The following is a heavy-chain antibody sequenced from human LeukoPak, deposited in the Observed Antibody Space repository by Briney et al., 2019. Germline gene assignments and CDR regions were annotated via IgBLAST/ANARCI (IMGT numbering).Heavy chain of an antibody. CDR2: IGAGGGRT. V-gene: IGHV3-23*01. CDR1: GFTFPSYA. CDR3: ARADGDHLFYYYMDV. D-gene: IGHD1-14*01. Sequence: PGGSLRLSXAASGFTFPSYAMNWVRQAPGKGLEWVSGIGAGGGRTKIADSVKGRFTISRDNSKNTLFLQMDSLRPDDTAIYYCARADGDHLFYYYMDVWGQGTTVTVSS. J-gene: IGHJ6*03.